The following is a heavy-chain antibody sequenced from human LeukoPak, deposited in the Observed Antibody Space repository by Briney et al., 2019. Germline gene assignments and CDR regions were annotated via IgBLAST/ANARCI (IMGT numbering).Heavy chain of an antibody. CDR1: GGSISSGGCY. Sequence: SQTLSLTCTVSGGSISSGGCYWSWIRQHPGKGLEWIGYIYYSGSTYYNPSLKSRVTISVDTSKNQFSLKLSSVTAADTAVYYCARARGYSYGYYFDYWGQGTLVTVSS. CDR2: IYYSGST. J-gene: IGHJ4*02. D-gene: IGHD5-18*01. V-gene: IGHV4-31*03. CDR3: ARARGYSYGYYFDY.